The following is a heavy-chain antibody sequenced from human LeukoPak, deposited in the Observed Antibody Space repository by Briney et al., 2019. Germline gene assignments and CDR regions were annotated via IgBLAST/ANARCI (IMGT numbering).Heavy chain of an antibody. CDR2: ISGSGGST. D-gene: IGHD6-13*01. Sequence: GGSLRLSCAASGFTFSSYAMSWVRQAPGKGLEWVAAISGSGGSTYYADSVKGRFTISRDNSKNTLYLQMNSLRAGDTAVDYCAKDRGSSWYYLVHWGRGPLVSVSS. V-gene: IGHV3-23*01. CDR3: AKDRGSSWYYLVH. CDR1: GFTFSSYA. J-gene: IGHJ4*02.